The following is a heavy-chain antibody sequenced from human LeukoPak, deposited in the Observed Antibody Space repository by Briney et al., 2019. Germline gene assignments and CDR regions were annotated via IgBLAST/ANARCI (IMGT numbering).Heavy chain of an antibody. V-gene: IGHV4-34*01. J-gene: IGHJ5*02. CDR1: GGSFSGYY. CDR2: INHSGST. CDR3: ARRPPKGYCGSTSCYIVFDP. Sequence: SETLSLTCAVYGGSFSGYYWSWIRHPPGKGLEWIGEINHSGSTNYNPSLKSRVTISVDTSKNQFSLKLSSVTAADTAVYYCARRPPKGYCGSTSCYIVFDPWGQGTLVTVSS. D-gene: IGHD2-2*02.